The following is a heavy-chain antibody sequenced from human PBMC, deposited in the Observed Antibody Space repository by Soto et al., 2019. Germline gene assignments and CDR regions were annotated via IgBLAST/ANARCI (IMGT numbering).Heavy chain of an antibody. CDR3: ATDYSTSWYFPFDY. Sequence: PGGSLRLSCAASGFTFSSFWMDWVRHAPGKGLEWVANINPDGSEKHYVDSVKGRFTISRDNAKNSLYLQMNSLRAEDTAIYYCATDYSTSWYFPFDYWGQGTLVTVSS. V-gene: IGHV3-7*04. CDR1: GFTFSSFW. J-gene: IGHJ4*02. CDR2: INPDGSEK. D-gene: IGHD6-13*01.